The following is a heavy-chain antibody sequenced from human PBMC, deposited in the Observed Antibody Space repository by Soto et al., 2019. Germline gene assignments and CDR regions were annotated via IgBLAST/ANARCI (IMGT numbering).Heavy chain of an antibody. Sequence: DVQLVESGGGLVQPGRSLRLSCAASGFTFDDYAMHWVRQAPGKGLEWVSGISWNSGSIGYADSVKGRFTISRDNAKNSLYLQMNSLRAEDTALYYCAKDMEYYYGSGSYYGFDYWGQGTLVTVSS. V-gene: IGHV3-9*01. CDR1: GFTFDDYA. CDR2: ISWNSGSI. D-gene: IGHD3-10*01. CDR3: AKDMEYYYGSGSYYGFDY. J-gene: IGHJ4*02.